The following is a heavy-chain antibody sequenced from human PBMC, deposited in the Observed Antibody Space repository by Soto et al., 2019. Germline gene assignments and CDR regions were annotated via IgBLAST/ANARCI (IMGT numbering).Heavy chain of an antibody. J-gene: IGHJ3*02. D-gene: IGHD3-22*01. CDR3: ARAHYHDSSGPNGHAFDI. CDR2: ISDDGDKV. CDR1: EFTFSDYA. Sequence: GGSLRLSCAASEFTFSDYAMHWVRQAPGKGLEWVAVISDDGDKVFYADSMKDRLTISRDNSKSTLFLQLTSLGPEDTALYYCARAHYHDSSGPNGHAFDIWGKGTVVTVS. V-gene: IGHV3-30-3*01.